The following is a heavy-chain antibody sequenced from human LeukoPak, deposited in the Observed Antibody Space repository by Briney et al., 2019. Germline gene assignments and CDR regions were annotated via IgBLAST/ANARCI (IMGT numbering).Heavy chain of an antibody. CDR1: GFTFSTYS. CDR2: ISDNSRDK. V-gene: IGHV3-21*01. J-gene: IGHJ4*02. Sequence: PGGSLRLSCVTSGFTFSTYSMNWVRQAPGEGLEWVSVISDNSRDKFYADSVQGRFTISRDNAKNSLFLQMNSLRAEDTAVYYCAREVGATPLGYWGQGTLVTVSS. D-gene: IGHD1-26*01. CDR3: AREVGATPLGY.